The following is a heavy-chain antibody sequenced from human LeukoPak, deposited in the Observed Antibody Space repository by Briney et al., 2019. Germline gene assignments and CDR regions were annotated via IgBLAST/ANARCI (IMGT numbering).Heavy chain of an antibody. CDR3: ARAVGEIVVVPAAMDY. V-gene: IGHV1-18*04. D-gene: IGHD2-2*01. CDR2: ISAYNGNT. J-gene: IGHJ4*02. CDR1: GYTFTSYG. Sequence: GASVKVSCKASGYTFTSYGISWVRQAPGQGLEWMGWISAYNGNTNYAQKLQGRVTMTTDTSTSTAYMELRSLRSDDTAVYHCARAVGEIVVVPAAMDYWGQGTLVTVSS.